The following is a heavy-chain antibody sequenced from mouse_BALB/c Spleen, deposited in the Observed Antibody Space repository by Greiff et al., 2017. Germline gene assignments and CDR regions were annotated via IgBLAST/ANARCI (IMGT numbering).Heavy chain of an antibody. J-gene: IGHJ2*01. CDR1: GFTFSSYT. CDR2: ISNGGGST. V-gene: IGHV5-12-2*01. CDR3: ARHGVRQDYFDY. Sequence: EVKLMESGGGLVQPGGSLKLSCAASGFTFSSYTMSWVRQTPEKRLEWVAYISNGGGSTYYPDTVKGRFTISRDNAKNTLYLQMSSLKSEDTAMYYCARHGVRQDYFDYWGQGTTLTVSS. D-gene: IGHD2-14*01.